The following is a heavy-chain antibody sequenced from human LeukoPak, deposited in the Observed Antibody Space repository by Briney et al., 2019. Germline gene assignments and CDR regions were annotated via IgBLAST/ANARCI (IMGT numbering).Heavy chain of an antibody. CDR1: GGSISSYY. CDR2: IYYSGSGST. D-gene: IGHD3-16*01. J-gene: IGHJ5*02. V-gene: IGHV4-59*08. CDR3: ARQGANWFDP. Sequence: SETLSLTCTVSGGSISSYYWSWIRQPPGKGLEWIGYIYYSGSGSTNYNPSLKSRVTMSVDTSKNQFSLKLSSVTAADTAVYYCARQGANWFDPWGQGTLVTVSS.